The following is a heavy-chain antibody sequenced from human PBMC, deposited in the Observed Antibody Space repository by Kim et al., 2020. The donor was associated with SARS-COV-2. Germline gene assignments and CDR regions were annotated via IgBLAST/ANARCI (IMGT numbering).Heavy chain of an antibody. CDR3: ARQQWGGISGPY. V-gene: IGHV3-66*04. J-gene: IGHJ4*02. CDR2: IYGGGST. Sequence: GGSLRLSCAASGFSISDKYMSWVRQAPGKGLEWIANIYGGGSTYYVESVKGRFTISRDNSKNTLYLQMNSLRVEDTAMYYCARQQWGGISGPYWGQGTLVTVSS. CDR1: GFSISDKY. D-gene: IGHD6-19*01.